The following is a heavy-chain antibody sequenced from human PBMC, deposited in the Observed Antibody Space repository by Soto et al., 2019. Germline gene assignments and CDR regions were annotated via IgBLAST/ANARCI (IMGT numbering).Heavy chain of an antibody. J-gene: IGHJ3*02. CDR3: ARGDYGSGSYYGDAFDI. Sequence: QVQLVQSGAEVKKPGSSVKVSCKASGGTFSSYAISWVRQAPGQGLEWMGGIIPIFGTANYAQKFQGRVTIAADESTSTAYMELSSLRSEDTAVYYCARGDYGSGSYYGDAFDIWGQGTMVTVSS. CDR1: GGTFSSYA. V-gene: IGHV1-69*01. D-gene: IGHD3-10*01. CDR2: IIPIFGTA.